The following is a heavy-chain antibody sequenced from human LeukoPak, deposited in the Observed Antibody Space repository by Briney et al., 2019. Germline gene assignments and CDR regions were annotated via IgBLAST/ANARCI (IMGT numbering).Heavy chain of an antibody. V-gene: IGHV3-30*04. J-gene: IGHJ4*02. Sequence: GGSLRLSCAASGFTFSSYAMHWVRQAPGKGLEWVAVISYDGSNKYYADSVKGRFTISRDNSKNTLYLQMNSLRAEDTAVYCCARADGPYDRWGQGTLVTVSS. D-gene: IGHD3-16*01. CDR3: ARADGPYDR. CDR2: ISYDGSNK. CDR1: GFTFSSYA.